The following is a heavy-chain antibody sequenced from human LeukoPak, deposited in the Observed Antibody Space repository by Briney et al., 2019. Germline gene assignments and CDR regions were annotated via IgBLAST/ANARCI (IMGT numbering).Heavy chain of an antibody. CDR2: ISYDGSNK. CDR1: GLTFSSYA. CDR3: ARDFDY. J-gene: IGHJ4*02. V-gene: IGHV3-30*04. Sequence: PGGSLRLSCAASGLTFSSYAMHWVRQAPGKGLEWVAVISYDGSNKYYADSVKGRFTISRDNSKNTLYLQMNSLGAEDTAVYYCARDFDYWGQGTLVTVSS.